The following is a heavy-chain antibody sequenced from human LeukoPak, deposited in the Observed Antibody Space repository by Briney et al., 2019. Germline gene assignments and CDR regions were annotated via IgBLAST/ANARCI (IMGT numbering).Heavy chain of an antibody. V-gene: IGHV3-30*02. D-gene: IGHD2-2*01. CDR2: IRYDGSNK. Sequence: GGSLRLSCAASGFTFSSYGMHWVRQAPGKGLEWVAFIRYDGSNKYYADSVKGRFTISRDNSKNTLYLQMNSLRTEDTAVYYCAKVHCSSNSCYYYYYGLDVWGQGTTVTVSS. CDR1: GFTFSSYG. J-gene: IGHJ6*02. CDR3: AKVHCSSNSCYYYYYGLDV.